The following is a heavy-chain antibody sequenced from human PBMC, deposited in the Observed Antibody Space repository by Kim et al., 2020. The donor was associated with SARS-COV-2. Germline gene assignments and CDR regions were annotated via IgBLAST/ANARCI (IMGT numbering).Heavy chain of an antibody. CDR1: GLTFDDYA. CDR2: INGDGDSA. D-gene: IGHD3-16*02. V-gene: IGHV3-43*02. Sequence: GGSLRLSCAASGLTFDDYAIHWVRQAPGKGLEWVSLINGDGDSAYYADSVKGRFTISRDNSKNSVYLQMNSLRIEDTALYYCAKDSSPHYIWGSYRYIDYWGQGTLVTVSS. CDR3: AKDSSPHYIWGSYRYIDY. J-gene: IGHJ4*02.